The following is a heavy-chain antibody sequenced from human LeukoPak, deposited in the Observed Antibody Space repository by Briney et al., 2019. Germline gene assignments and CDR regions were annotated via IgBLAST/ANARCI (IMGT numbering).Heavy chain of an antibody. CDR3: AKGAVRGVISLYYYYMDV. J-gene: IGHJ6*03. CDR2: IRYDGSNK. Sequence: GGSLRLSCAASGFTFSSYGMHWVRQAPGKGLEWVAFIRYDGSNKYYADSVKGRFTISRDNSKNTLYLQMNSLRAEDTAVYYCAKGAVRGVISLYYYYMDVWGKGTTVTISS. D-gene: IGHD3-10*01. CDR1: GFTFSSYG. V-gene: IGHV3-30*02.